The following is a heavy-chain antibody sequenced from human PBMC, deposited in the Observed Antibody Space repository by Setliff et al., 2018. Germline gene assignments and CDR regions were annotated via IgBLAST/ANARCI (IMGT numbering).Heavy chain of an antibody. Sequence: ASVKVSCKASGYTFTGYYMHWVRQAPGQGLEWMGWINPNSGGTNYAQKFQGRVTMTRDTPISTAYMELSRLRSDDTAVYYCARSNSLITMIVVVITNPDYWGQGTLVTVSS. D-gene: IGHD3-22*01. CDR2: INPNSGGT. J-gene: IGHJ4*02. V-gene: IGHV1-2*02. CDR3: ARSNSLITMIVVVITNPDY. CDR1: GYTFTGYY.